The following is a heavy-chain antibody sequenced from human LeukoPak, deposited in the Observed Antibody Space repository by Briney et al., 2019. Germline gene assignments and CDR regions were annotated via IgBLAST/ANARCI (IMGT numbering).Heavy chain of an antibody. CDR3: ARVLVASSGYPSHFDY. Sequence: PSETLSLTCVVSGYSISSGYYWGWSRQPPGKGLEWVGSVYYRGMHYYNPSLRCRVTISVDRTRMQFSLMLSSVTAADTAVYYSARVLVASSGYPSHFDYCGQGTLVTASS. CDR1: GYSISSGYY. J-gene: IGHJ4*02. V-gene: IGHV4-38-2*01. D-gene: IGHD3-22*01. CDR2: VYYRGMH.